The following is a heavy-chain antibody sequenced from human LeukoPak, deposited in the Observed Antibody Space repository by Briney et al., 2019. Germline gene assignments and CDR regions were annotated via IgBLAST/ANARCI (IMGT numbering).Heavy chain of an antibody. CDR1: GFTFNNYG. J-gene: IGHJ4*02. CDR2: ISDDGRNK. D-gene: IGHD1-1*01. V-gene: IGHV3-30*18. Sequence: PGRSLRLSCAAAGFTFNNYGMHYVRQAPGKGLEWVAVISDDGRNKKYADSVRGRYTISRDDSNNTLYLQVNSLRAEDTGVYYGAKDGETTASGTFDYWGPGTLVT. CDR3: AKDGETTASGTFDY.